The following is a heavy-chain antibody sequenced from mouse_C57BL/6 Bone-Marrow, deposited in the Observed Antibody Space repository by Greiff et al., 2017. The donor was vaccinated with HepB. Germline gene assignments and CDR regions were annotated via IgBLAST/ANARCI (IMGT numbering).Heavy chain of an antibody. D-gene: IGHD2-5*01. CDR1: GFSLTSYG. CDR2: IWSDGST. CDR3: ARHQSNYLYCYAMDY. Sequence: VQLKESGPGLVAPSQSLSITCTVSGFSLTSYGVHWVRQPPGKGLEWLVVIWSDGSTTYNSALKSRLSISKDNSTSQVFLKMNSLQTDDTAMYYCARHQSNYLYCYAMDYWGQGTSVTVSS. V-gene: IGHV2-6-1*01. J-gene: IGHJ4*01.